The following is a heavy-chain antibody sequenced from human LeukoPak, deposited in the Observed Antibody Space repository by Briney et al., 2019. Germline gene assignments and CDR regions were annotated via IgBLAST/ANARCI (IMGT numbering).Heavy chain of an antibody. J-gene: IGHJ4*02. CDR3: SRASSSVPNLLDY. Sequence: QPGESLRLSCAASGFTFSSNWMHWVRQGPGKGLVWVSRISTDGSSTTYADSVKGRFTISRDNAKNTLYLQMNSLRAEDTAVYYCSRASSSVPNLLDYWGQGTLVTVSS. CDR2: ISTDGSST. V-gene: IGHV3-74*01. CDR1: GFTFSSNW. D-gene: IGHD6-19*01.